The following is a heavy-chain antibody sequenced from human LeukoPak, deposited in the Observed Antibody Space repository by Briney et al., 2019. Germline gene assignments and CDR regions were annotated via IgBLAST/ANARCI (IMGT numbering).Heavy chain of an antibody. V-gene: IGHV1-2*02. CDR1: GYTFTDYY. J-gene: IGHJ4*02. D-gene: IGHD2-2*01. CDR2: SNPNDGDT. Sequence: GASVKVSCKASGYTFTDYYMHWVRQAPGQGFEWRGWSNPNDGDTNYAQKFQGRVTMTRDTPISTAHMEVSRLRSDDTAVYYCARANFLYCSSTTCLFDYWGQGTLVTVSS. CDR3: ARANFLYCSSTTCLFDY.